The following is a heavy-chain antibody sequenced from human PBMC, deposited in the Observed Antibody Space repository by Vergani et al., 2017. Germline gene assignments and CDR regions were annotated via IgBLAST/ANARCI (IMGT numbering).Heavy chain of an antibody. V-gene: IGHV4-38-2*02. CDR3: AGLEGGSIVVQL. CDR1: GGSISSGYY. CDR2: IYHSGST. Sequence: QVQLQESGPGLVKPSETLSLTCTVSGGSISSGYYWGWIRQPPGKGLEWIGSIYHSGSTYYNPSLKSRVTISVDTSKNQFSLKLSSVTAADTAVYYCAGLEGGSIVVQLWGQGTLVTVSS. D-gene: IGHD2-2*01. J-gene: IGHJ4*02.